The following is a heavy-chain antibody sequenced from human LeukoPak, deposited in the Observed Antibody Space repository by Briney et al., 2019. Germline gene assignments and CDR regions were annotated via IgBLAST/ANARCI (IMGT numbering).Heavy chain of an antibody. J-gene: IGHJ5*02. Sequence: PSETLSLTCTVSGGSISSYYWSWIRQPAGKGLEWIGRTYTSGSTNYNPSLKSRVTMSVDTSKNQFSLKLSSVTAADTAVYYCARVRGGNYYDSSGQNWFDPWGQGTLVTVSS. D-gene: IGHD3-22*01. CDR1: GGSISSYY. CDR2: TYTSGST. CDR3: ARVRGGNYYDSSGQNWFDP. V-gene: IGHV4-4*07.